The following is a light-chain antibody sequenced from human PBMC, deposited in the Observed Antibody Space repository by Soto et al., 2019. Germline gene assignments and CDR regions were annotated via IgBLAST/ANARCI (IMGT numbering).Light chain of an antibody. Sequence: DIQMTQSPSTLSASVGDRVTITCRASQSINSRLAWYQQKPGKAPKLLIYKASSLESGVTSRFSGSGSGTEFTLNISSLQPDYFATYYCQQYNNYWTFGQGTKVEIK. V-gene: IGKV1-5*03. CDR3: QQYNNYWT. CDR2: KAS. J-gene: IGKJ1*01. CDR1: QSINSR.